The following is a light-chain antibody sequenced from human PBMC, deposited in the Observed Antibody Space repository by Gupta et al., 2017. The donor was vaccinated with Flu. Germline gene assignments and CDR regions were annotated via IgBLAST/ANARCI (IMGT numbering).Light chain of an antibody. J-gene: IGLJ3*02. Sequence: QSVLTQPPSASGTPRQRVTISCSGSDSNIGSNTVNWYQQLPGTAPKLLMYTDDQRPSGVPDRFSGSKSGTSGSLAITGLQSEDEADYYCAAWDDSLNALVFGGGTKLTVL. CDR3: AAWDDSLNALV. CDR2: TDD. CDR1: DSNIGSNT. V-gene: IGLV1-44*01.